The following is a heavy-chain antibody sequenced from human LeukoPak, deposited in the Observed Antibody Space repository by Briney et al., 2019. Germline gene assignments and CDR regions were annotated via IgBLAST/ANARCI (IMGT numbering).Heavy chain of an antibody. J-gene: IGHJ4*02. CDR1: GFTLSSYW. CDR3: ARGVVVVPAALDY. Sequence: PGGSLRLSCAASGFTLSSYWMSWVRQAPGKGLEWVANIKQDGSEKYYVDSVKGRFTISRDNAKNSLYLQMNSLRAEDTAVYYCARGVVVVPAALDYWGQGTLVTVSS. V-gene: IGHV3-7*01. D-gene: IGHD2-2*01. CDR2: IKQDGSEK.